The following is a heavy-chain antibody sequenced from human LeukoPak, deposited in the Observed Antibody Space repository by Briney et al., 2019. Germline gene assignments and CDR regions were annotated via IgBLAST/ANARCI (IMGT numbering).Heavy chain of an antibody. CDR1: GGSISSYY. V-gene: IGHV4-59*01. CDR2: LSKSGNT. D-gene: IGHD3-9*01. CDR3: ARARYVNSFYAFDI. J-gene: IGHJ3*02. Sequence: VKPSETLSLTCTVSGGSISSYYWSWIRLPSGKGLEWIGYLSKSGNTNYSPSLKSRVTIFGDTSKNQFFLKLSSVTAADTAVYYCARARYVNSFYAFDIWGQGTLVTVSS.